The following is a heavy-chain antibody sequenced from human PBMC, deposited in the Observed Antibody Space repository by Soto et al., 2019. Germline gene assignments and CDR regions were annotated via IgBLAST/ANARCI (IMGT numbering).Heavy chain of an antibody. J-gene: IGHJ4*02. V-gene: IGHV3-48*03. D-gene: IGHD1-26*01. CDR1: GFTFSSYE. Sequence: GGSLRLSCAASGFTFSSYEMNWVRQAPGKGLEWVSYISSSGSTIYYADSVKGRFTISRDNAKNSLYLQMNSLRAEDTAVYYCARDFPSGSYFGVSGYWGQGTLVTVSS. CDR2: ISSSGSTI. CDR3: ARDFPSGSYFGVSGY.